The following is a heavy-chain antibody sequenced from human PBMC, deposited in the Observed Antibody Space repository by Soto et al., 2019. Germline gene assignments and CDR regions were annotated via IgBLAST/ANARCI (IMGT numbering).Heavy chain of an antibody. J-gene: IGHJ4*02. CDR2: INHTGST. CDR3: ARDEITGLFDY. CDR1: GGSFSGYS. Sequence: PSEILSLTCAVYGGSFSGYSWTWIRQPPGTGLEWIGEINHTGSTNYNPSLKSRVTISVDTSKNQFSLKLTSVTAADTAVYYCARDEITGLFDYWGQGTLVTVSS. V-gene: IGHV4-34*01. D-gene: IGHD2-8*02.